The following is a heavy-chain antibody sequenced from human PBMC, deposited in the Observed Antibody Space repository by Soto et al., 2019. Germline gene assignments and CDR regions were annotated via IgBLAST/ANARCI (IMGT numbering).Heavy chain of an antibody. Sequence: PSETLSLTCALSGAPINWGEYAWNWIRQPPGKGLEWIGYIFHGGSTYYNPSLRSRVTISVDRPRTQFSLKMSSVTAADTAVYYCASGRVVVPAAVMFNCLDPWGQGALVTVSS. CDR3: ASGRVVVPAAVMFNCLDP. D-gene: IGHD2-2*01. CDR1: GAPINWGEYA. V-gene: IGHV4-30-2*01. J-gene: IGHJ5*02. CDR2: IFHGGST.